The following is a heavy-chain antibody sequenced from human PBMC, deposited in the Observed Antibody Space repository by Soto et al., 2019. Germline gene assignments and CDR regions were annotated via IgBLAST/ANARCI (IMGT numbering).Heavy chain of an antibody. D-gene: IGHD4-4*01. J-gene: IGHJ4*02. CDR1: GLSFVDAW. V-gene: IGHV3-15*07. CDR2: IRSYPAGGTT. CDR3: SADLPGGYSNFFDY. Sequence: GGSLRLSFAASGLSFVDAWMNWVRQAPGKGLEWVGRIRSYPAGGTTDHATPVKGRFSISRDDSKNTVYLQMSSLKTDDTAVYYCSADLPGGYSNFFDYWGRGALVTVSS.